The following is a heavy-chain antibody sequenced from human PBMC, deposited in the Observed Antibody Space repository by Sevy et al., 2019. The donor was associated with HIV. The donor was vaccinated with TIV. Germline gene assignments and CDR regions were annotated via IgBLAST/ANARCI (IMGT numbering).Heavy chain of an antibody. CDR3: ARARVVVGASAFDI. CDR1: GYTFTSYD. Sequence: ASVKVSCKASGYTFTSYDINWVRQATGQGLEWMGWMNPNSGNTGYAQKFQGRVTMTRNTSISTANMELSSLRSEDTAVYYCARARVVVGASAFDIWGQGTMVTVSS. D-gene: IGHD1-26*01. CDR2: MNPNSGNT. J-gene: IGHJ3*02. V-gene: IGHV1-8*01.